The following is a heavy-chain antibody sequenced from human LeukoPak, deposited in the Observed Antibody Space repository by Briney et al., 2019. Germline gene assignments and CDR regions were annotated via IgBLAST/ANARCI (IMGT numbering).Heavy chain of an antibody. D-gene: IGHD6-13*01. CDR1: GFTFSNYA. Sequence: GGSLRLSCAASGFTFSNYAMSWVRQTPGKGLEWVSGISGGGGTTYYSDSVKGRFTISRDNSKSTLYLQMDSLRDEDTARYYCAKERFSTSSATEFDYWGRGTLVTVSS. CDR3: AKERFSTSSATEFDY. V-gene: IGHV3-23*01. J-gene: IGHJ4*02. CDR2: ISGGGGTT.